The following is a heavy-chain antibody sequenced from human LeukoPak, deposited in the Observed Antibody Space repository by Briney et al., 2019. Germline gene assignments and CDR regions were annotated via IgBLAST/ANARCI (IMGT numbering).Heavy chain of an antibody. Sequence: ASVKVSCKASGYXFTGYYIHWVRQAPGQGLEWMGWINPNSGGTNYAQKFQGRVTMTRDTSISTAYMELGRLRSDDTAVYYCARVIAAAGYDAFDIWGQGTMVTVSS. CDR1: GYXFTGYY. J-gene: IGHJ3*02. V-gene: IGHV1-2*02. CDR3: ARVIAAAGYDAFDI. D-gene: IGHD6-13*01. CDR2: INPNSGGT.